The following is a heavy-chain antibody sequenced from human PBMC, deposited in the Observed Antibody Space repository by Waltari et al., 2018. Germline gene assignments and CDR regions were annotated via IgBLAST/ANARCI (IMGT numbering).Heavy chain of an antibody. CDR1: GGSFSGYY. CDR2: INHSGST. CDR3: ARGVRFPFYNWFDP. V-gene: IGHV4-34*01. Sequence: QVQLQQWGAGLLKPSETLSLTCAVYGGSFSGYYWGWIRQPPGKGLEWIGEINHSGSTNYNPSLKSRVTISVDTSKNQFSLKLSSVTAADTAVYYCARGVRFPFYNWFDPWGQGTLVTVSS. D-gene: IGHD3-10*01. J-gene: IGHJ5*02.